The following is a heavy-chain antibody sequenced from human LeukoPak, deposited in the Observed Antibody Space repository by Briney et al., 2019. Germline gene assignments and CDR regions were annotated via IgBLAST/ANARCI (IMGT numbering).Heavy chain of an antibody. J-gene: IGHJ4*02. Sequence: PSGTLSLTCGVSGGSITNTNYWTWVRQPPGKGLEWIGEVNLQGSTSYNPSLMGRVAIAVDTSENHISLQLTSVTAADTAVYYCAREGGPYRPLDYSGQGTLVTVSS. CDR1: GGSITNTNY. CDR3: AREGGPYRPLDY. V-gene: IGHV4-4*02. CDR2: VNLQGST.